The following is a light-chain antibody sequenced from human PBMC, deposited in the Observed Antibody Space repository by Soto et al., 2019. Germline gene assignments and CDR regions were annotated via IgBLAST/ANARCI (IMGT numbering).Light chain of an antibody. J-gene: IGKJ2*01. V-gene: IGKV1-33*01. CDR2: DAS. CDR3: QQYDNLPYT. Sequence: DIQMTQSPSSLSASVGDRVTITSQASQDISKYLNWYQQKPGKAPKLLIYDASNLETGVPSRFSGSGSGTDFTFTISSLQPEDIATYYCQQYDNLPYTFSQGTKLEIK. CDR1: QDISKY.